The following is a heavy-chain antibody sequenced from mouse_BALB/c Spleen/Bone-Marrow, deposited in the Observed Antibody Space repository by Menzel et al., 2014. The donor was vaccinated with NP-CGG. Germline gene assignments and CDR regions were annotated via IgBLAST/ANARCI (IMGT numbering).Heavy chain of an antibody. Sequence: VQLQESGPGLVSPSQSLSITCTVSGFSLTGYGVNWVRQPPGEGLEWLGMIWGDGSTDYNSALKARLSISKDNSKSQVFLKMNSLQTDDTARYYCARGEDYDDYYAMDYWGQGTPVTVSS. J-gene: IGHJ4*01. CDR2: IWGDGST. CDR3: ARGEDYDDYYAMDY. CDR1: GFSLTGYG. D-gene: IGHD2-4*01. V-gene: IGHV2-6-7*01.